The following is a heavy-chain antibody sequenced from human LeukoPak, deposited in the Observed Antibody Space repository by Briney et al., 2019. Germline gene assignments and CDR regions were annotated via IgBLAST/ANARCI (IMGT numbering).Heavy chain of an antibody. CDR2: IHCDGRT. CDR3: ARGVAALDPFDI. J-gene: IGHJ3*02. CDR1: GDSFSNTNYY. Sequence: KPSETLSLTCTVSGDSFSNTNYYWDWIRQPPGKGLEWIGAIHCDGRTYYNPSLKSRVTISGDTSENQFSLKLSSVTAADTSVYHCARGVAALDPFDIWGQGTVVTVSS. D-gene: IGHD2-15*01. V-gene: IGHV4-39*02.